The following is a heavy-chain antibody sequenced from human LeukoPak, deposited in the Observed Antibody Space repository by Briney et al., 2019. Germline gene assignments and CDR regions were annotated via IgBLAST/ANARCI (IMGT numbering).Heavy chain of an antibody. D-gene: IGHD3-3*01. J-gene: IGHJ5*02. V-gene: IGHV3-74*01. CDR2: IKGDGSVT. CDR1: GFTLSNYW. CDR3: ARSDWFDP. Sequence: GGSLRLSCAASGFTLSNYWMHWVRQAPGKGLVWVSRIKGDGSVTVYADSVKGRFTISRDNAKNTLYLQMNSLRVEDTAVYYCARSDWFDPWGQGTLVTVSS.